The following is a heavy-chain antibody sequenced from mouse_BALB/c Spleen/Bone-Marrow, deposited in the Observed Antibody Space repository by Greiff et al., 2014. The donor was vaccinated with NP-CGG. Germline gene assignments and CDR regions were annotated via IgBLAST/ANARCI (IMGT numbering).Heavy chain of an antibody. J-gene: IGHJ3*01. D-gene: IGHD4-1*01. Sequence: EVKLQESGTVLARPGASLRMSCKASGYTFTNYWINWIKQRPGQGLEWIGAIYPGNNDAKYTQKFKAKAKLTAVTSTSTADMELGSLTNEDSAVYYCARNWDWVFAYWGQGTLVTVSA. CDR1: GYTFTNYW. V-gene: IGHV1-5*01. CDR2: IYPGNNDA. CDR3: ARNWDWVFAY.